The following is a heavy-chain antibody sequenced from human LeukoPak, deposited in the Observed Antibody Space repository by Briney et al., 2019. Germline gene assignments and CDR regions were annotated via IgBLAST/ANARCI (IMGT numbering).Heavy chain of an antibody. Sequence: GGSLRLSCAASGFTFDDYAMHWVRQAPGKGLEWVSGISWNSGSIGYADSVKGRFTISRDNAKNSLYLQMNSLRAEDTAVYYCARDRQWGMVGGGGIRGSDGMDVWGKGTTVTVSS. CDR1: GFTFDDYA. J-gene: IGHJ6*04. CDR2: ISWNSGSI. CDR3: ARDRQWGMVGGGGIRGSDGMDV. V-gene: IGHV3-9*01. D-gene: IGHD2-8*01.